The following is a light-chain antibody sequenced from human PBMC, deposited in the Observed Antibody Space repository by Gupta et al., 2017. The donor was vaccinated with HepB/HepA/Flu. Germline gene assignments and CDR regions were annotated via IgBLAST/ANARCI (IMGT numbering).Light chain of an antibody. CDR2: GAS. V-gene: IGKV3-15*01. J-gene: IGKJ2*01. Sequence: EIVMPPFPGTLSVYPGERASLSCRASQSVNTNLAWYQQKPGQAPRLLIYGASIRAAGVPAKFSGSGSGTEFILTISSLQSEDFAVYCCQQYNNWPGTFGQGTKLEIK. CDR1: QSVNTN. CDR3: QQYNNWPGT.